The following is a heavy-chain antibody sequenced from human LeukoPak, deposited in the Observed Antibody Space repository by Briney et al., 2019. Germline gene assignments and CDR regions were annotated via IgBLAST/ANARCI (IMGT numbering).Heavy chain of an antibody. D-gene: IGHD2-15*01. V-gene: IGHV1-69*04. CDR3: ARDFIVVVAATYWFDP. Sequence: SVKVSCKASGGTFSIYAISWVRQAPGQGLEWMGRIIPILGIANYAQKFQGRVTITADKSTSTAYMERSSLRSEDTAVYYCARDFIVVVAATYWFDPWGQGTLVTVSS. CDR2: IIPILGIA. J-gene: IGHJ5*02. CDR1: GGTFSIYA.